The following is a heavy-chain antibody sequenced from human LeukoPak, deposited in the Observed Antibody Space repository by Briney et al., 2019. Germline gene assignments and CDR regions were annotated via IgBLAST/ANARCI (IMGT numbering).Heavy chain of an antibody. CDR2: INHSGST. CDR3: ARVLYYFDY. CDR1: GGSSSGYY. Sequence: PSETLSLTCAVYGGSSSGYYWSWIRQPPGKGLEWIGEINHSGSTNYNPSLKSRVTISVDTSKNQFSLKLSSVTAADTAVYYCARVLYYFDYWGQGTLVTVSS. J-gene: IGHJ4*02. V-gene: IGHV4-34*01. D-gene: IGHD2-8*02.